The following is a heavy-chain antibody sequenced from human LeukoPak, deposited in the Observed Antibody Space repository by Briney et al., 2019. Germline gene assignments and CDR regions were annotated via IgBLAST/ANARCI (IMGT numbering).Heavy chain of an antibody. CDR3: AKDLLVATIGGGYFDY. Sequence: PGGSLRVSCAASGFTFSSYGMHWVRQAPGKGLEWVTFIRYDGSNKYYADSVKGRFTISRDNSKNTLYLQMNSLRAEDTAVYYCAKDLLVATIGGGYFDYWGQGTLVTVSS. D-gene: IGHD5-12*01. J-gene: IGHJ4*02. CDR2: IRYDGSNK. CDR1: GFTFSSYG. V-gene: IGHV3-30*02.